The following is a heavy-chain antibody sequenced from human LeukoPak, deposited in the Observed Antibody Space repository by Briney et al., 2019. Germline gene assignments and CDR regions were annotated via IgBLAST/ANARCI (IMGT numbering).Heavy chain of an antibody. CDR3: ARAPADDYVWGSYRSCFDY. CDR2: INHSGST. CDR1: GGSFSGYY. V-gene: IGHV4-34*01. J-gene: IGHJ4*02. D-gene: IGHD3-16*02. Sequence: SETLSLTCAVYGGSFSGYYWSWIRQPPGKGLEWIGEINHSGSTNYNPSLKSRVTISVDTSKNRFSLKLNSVTAADTAVYYCARAPADDYVWGSYRSCFDYWGQGTLVTVSS.